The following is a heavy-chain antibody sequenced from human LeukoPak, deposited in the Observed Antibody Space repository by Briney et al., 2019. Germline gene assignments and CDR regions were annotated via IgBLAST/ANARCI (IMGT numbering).Heavy chain of an antibody. V-gene: IGHV3-7*03. J-gene: IGHJ4*02. CDR3: ARDASYYDFWSGYHLSPHFDY. D-gene: IGHD3-3*01. CDR2: IKQDGSEK. CDR1: GFTFSSYW. Sequence: GGSLRLSCAACGFTFSSYWMSWVRQAPGKGLEWVANIKQDGSEKYYVDSVKGRFTISRDNAKNSLYLQMNSLRAEDTAVYYCARDASYYDFWSGYHLSPHFDYWGQGTLVTVSP.